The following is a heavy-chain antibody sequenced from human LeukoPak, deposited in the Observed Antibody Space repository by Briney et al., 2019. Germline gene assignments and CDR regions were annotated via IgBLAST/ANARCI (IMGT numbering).Heavy chain of an antibody. J-gene: IGHJ4*02. CDR1: GGSISSYY. Sequence: PSETLSLTCTVSGGSISSYYWSWLRQPAGKGLEWLGRIYTSGSTNYNPSLKSRVTMSVDTSKNQFSLKLSSVTAADTAVYYCARVQYSSSWTYYFDYWGQGTLVTVSS. CDR2: IYTSGST. V-gene: IGHV4-4*07. D-gene: IGHD6-13*01. CDR3: ARVQYSSSWTYYFDY.